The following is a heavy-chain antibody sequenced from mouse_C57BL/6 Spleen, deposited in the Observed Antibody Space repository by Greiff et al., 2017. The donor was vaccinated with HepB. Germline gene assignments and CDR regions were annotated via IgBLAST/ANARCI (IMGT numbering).Heavy chain of an antibody. CDR2: ISSGSSTI. D-gene: IGHD1-1*01. J-gene: IGHJ4*01. V-gene: IGHV5-17*01. CDR1: GFTFSDYG. CDR3: ARPDGSSYEDYAMDY. Sequence: EVQVVESGGGLVKPGGSLKLSCAASGFTFSDYGMHWVRQAPEKGQWVAYISSGSSTIYYADTVKGRFTISRDNAKNTLFLQMTSLRSEDTAMYYCARPDGSSYEDYAMDYWGQGTSVTVSS.